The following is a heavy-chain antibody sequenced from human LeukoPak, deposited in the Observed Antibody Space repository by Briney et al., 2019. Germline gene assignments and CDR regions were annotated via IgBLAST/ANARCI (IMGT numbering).Heavy chain of an antibody. Sequence: EESLKISCKGSGYSFTSYWIGWVRQMPGKGLEWMGIIYPGDSDTRYSPSFQGQVTISADKSISTAYLQWSSLKASDTAMYYCARSGYESSGYTTQWGTLVLIWGQGTLVTVSS. CDR3: ARSGYESSGYTTQWGTLVLI. V-gene: IGHV5-51*01. CDR2: IYPGDSDT. J-gene: IGHJ4*02. D-gene: IGHD3-22*01. CDR1: GYSFTSYW.